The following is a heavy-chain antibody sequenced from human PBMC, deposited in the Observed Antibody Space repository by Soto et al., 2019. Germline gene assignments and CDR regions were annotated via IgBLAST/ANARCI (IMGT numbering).Heavy chain of an antibody. D-gene: IGHD3-3*01. CDR3: ARFGVDLNNYYYYYGMDV. Sequence: EVQLVESGGGLVKPGGSLRLSCAASGFTFSSYSMNWVRQAPGKGLEWVSSISSSSSYIYYADSVKGRFTISRDNAKNSLYLQMNSLRAEDTAVYYCARFGVDLNNYYYYYGMDVWGQGNTVTVSS. CDR1: GFTFSSYS. J-gene: IGHJ6*02. CDR2: ISSSSSYI. V-gene: IGHV3-21*01.